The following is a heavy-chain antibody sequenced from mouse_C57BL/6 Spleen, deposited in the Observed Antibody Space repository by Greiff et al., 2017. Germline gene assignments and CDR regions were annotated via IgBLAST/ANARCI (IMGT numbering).Heavy chain of an antibody. CDR1: GYAFSSSW. J-gene: IGHJ1*03. CDR3: ARSRDWDKYFDV. Sequence: QVQLQQSGPELVKPGASVKISCKASGYAFSSSWMNWVKQRPGKGLEWSGRIYPGDGDTNYNGKFKGKATLTADKSSSTAYMQLSSLTSEDSAVYFCARSRDWDKYFDVWGTGTTVTVSS. V-gene: IGHV1-82*01. CDR2: IYPGDGDT. D-gene: IGHD4-1*01.